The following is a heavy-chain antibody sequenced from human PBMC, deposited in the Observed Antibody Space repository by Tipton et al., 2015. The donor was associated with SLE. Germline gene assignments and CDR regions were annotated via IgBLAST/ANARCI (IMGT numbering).Heavy chain of an antibody. CDR1: GGSFSGYY. J-gene: IGHJ3*02. Sequence: TLSLTCAVYGGSFSGYYWSWIRQPPGEGLEWIGTVYHTGNTYYNPSLKSRVTMSVDTSKNQFSLKLSSVTAADTAVYYCARDEVGAGAFDIWGQGTMVTVSS. D-gene: IGHD1-26*01. CDR3: ARDEVGAGAFDI. V-gene: IGHV4-34*09. CDR2: VYHTGNT.